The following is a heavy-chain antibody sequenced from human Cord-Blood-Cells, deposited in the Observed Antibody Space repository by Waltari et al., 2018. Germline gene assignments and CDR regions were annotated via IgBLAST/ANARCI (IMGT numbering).Heavy chain of an antibody. CDR1: GFTVSSNY. V-gene: IGHV3-53*01. CDR3: ARSNYYGSGIRAFDI. CDR2: IDSGGSK. J-gene: IGHJ3*02. Sequence: EVQLVESGGGLIQPGGSLRLSCAASGFTVSSNYMSWVRQAPGKGLEGVSVIDSGGSKYYAYSVKGRFNISRDNSKNTLYLQINSLRAEDTGVYYCARSNYYGSGIRAFDIWGQGTMVTVS. D-gene: IGHD3-10*01.